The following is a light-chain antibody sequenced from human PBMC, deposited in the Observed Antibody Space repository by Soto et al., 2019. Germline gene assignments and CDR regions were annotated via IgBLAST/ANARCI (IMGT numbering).Light chain of an antibody. V-gene: IGLV1-40*01. CDR2: GNS. CDR3: QSYDSSLSGYV. Sequence: QSGLRQELAVCGAPGQRVTISCTGSSSNIGAGYDVHWYQQLPGTAPKLLIYGNSNRPSGVPDRFSGSKSGTSASLAITGLKAEDEADYYCQSYDSSLSGYVFGTGTKVTVL. CDR1: SSNIGAGYD. J-gene: IGLJ1*01.